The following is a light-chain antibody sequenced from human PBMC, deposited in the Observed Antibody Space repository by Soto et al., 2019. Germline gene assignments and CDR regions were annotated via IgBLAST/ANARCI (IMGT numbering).Light chain of an antibody. J-gene: IGKJ3*01. CDR3: MHRMEFPFT. Sequence: DIVLTQSPDSLAVSLGERATINCKSSHNILYSSDNKNYLSWYLQRPGQSPQLLIYTLSYRASGVPDRFSGSGSGTDFTLRISRVEAEDVGVYYCMHRMEFPFTFGPGTKVDI. CDR2: TLS. CDR1: HNILYSSDNKNY. V-gene: IGKV2-40*01.